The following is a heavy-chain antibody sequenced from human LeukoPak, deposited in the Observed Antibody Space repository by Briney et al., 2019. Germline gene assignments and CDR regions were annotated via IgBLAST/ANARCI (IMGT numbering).Heavy chain of an antibody. Sequence: QPSETLSLTCAVYGGSFSGYYWSWIRQPPGKGLEWIGEINHSGSTNYNPSLKSRVTISVDTSKNQFSLKLSSVTAADTAVYYCASAGDSSGYYYDSWFDPWGQEPWSPSPQ. CDR3: ASAGDSSGYYYDSWFDP. V-gene: IGHV4-34*01. D-gene: IGHD3-22*01. J-gene: IGHJ5*02. CDR1: GGSFSGYY. CDR2: INHSGST.